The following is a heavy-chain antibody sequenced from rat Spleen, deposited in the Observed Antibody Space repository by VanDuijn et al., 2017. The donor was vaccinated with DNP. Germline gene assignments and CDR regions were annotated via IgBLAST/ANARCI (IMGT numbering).Heavy chain of an antibody. V-gene: IGHV5-17*01. CDR3: VRWYNSGYYFDY. J-gene: IGHJ2*01. D-gene: IGHD4-3*01. CDR1: GFSFSDSA. CDR2: IIYDGSHT. Sequence: EVQLVESGGGVVQPGKSLKLSCAASGFSFSDSAMAWVRQSPKMGLEWVATIIYDGSHTFYRDSVQGRFIISRDNAKTTLNLQMDSLRSEDTATYYCVRWYNSGYYFDYWGQGVMVTVSS.